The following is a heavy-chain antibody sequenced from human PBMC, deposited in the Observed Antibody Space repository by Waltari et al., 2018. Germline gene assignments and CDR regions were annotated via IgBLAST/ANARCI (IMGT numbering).Heavy chain of an antibody. CDR3: AALSSTAKYYYFYTMDV. Sequence: EVQLVESGGGPVKPGGSLRLSCRASGLNADSAWMSWVRQAPGKGSEGGGRIRSRGDDRITDYAAPVKGRFIISRDESDNMLYLQMNSLKTEDTAVYFCAALSSTAKYYYFYTMDVWGQGTTVTVTS. CDR1: GLNADSAW. J-gene: IGHJ6*02. V-gene: IGHV3-15*01. CDR2: IRSRGDDRIT.